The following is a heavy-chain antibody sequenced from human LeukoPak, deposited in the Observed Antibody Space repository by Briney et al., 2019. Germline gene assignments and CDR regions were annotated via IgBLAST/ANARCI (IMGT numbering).Heavy chain of an antibody. CDR3: AKGGDGYNNGAFDI. J-gene: IGHJ3*02. V-gene: IGHV3-43*02. D-gene: IGHD5-24*01. CDR1: GFTFDDYA. CDR2: ISGDGGST. Sequence: PGGSLRLSCAASGFTFDDYAMHWVRQAPGKGLEWVSFISGDGGSTYYADSVKGRFTISRDNSKNSLYLQMNSVRTEDTALYYCAKGGDGYNNGAFDIWGQGTMVTVSS.